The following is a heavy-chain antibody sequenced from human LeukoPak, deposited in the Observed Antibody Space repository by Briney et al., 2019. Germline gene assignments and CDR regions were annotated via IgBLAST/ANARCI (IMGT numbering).Heavy chain of an antibody. D-gene: IGHD2-15*01. Sequence: SETLSLTCTVSGGSINGYYWSWIRQPAGKGLEWIGRIYTSGSTNYNPSLKSRVTMSADTSKNQFSLKLSSVTAADTAVYYCARVVVVAATLRYNWFDPWGQGTLVTVSS. V-gene: IGHV4-4*07. J-gene: IGHJ5*02. CDR3: ARVVVVAATLRYNWFDP. CDR2: IYTSGST. CDR1: GGSINGYY.